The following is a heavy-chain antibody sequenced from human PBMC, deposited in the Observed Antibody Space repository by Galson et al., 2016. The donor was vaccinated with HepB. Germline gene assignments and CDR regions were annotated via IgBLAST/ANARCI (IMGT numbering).Heavy chain of an antibody. CDR2: ISWNSGNL. D-gene: IGHD5-24*01. V-gene: IGHV3-9*01. CDR3: AKDIAGPGPETAMGWAFDV. Sequence: SLRLSCAASGFTFDDSAMHWIRQAPGKGLEWVSGISWNSGNLGYADSVKGRFTISRDNAKRSLYRQMNSLRPDDTALYYCAKDIAGPGPETAMGWAFDVWGRGTMVTV. CDR1: GFTFDDSA. J-gene: IGHJ3*01.